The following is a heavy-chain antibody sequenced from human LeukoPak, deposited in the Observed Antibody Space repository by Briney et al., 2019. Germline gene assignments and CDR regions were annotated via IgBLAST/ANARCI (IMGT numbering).Heavy chain of an antibody. Sequence: GSLRLSCAASGFTFSSYWMSWVRQAPGKGLEWVANIKQDGSEKYYVDSVKGRFTISRDNAKNSLYLQMNSLRAEDTAVYYCAREGISGPNFWSGSSPSDWGQGTLVTVSS. V-gene: IGHV3-7*01. J-gene: IGHJ4*02. CDR1: GFTFSSYW. D-gene: IGHD3-3*01. CDR3: AREGISGPNFWSGSSPSD. CDR2: IKQDGSEK.